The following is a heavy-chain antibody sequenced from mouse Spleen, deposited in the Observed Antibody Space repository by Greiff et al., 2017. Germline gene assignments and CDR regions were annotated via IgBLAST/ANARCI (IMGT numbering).Heavy chain of an antibody. V-gene: IGHV1-39*01. Sequence: VQLQQSGPELVKPGASVKISCKASGFSFTGYNMNWVKQSPGKSLEWIGVINPNYGTTSYTQKFKGKATLTVDQSSSTAYMQLNSLTSEDSAVYYCARDYGSSYRFAYWGQGTLVTVSA. D-gene: IGHD1-1*01. J-gene: IGHJ3*01. CDR1: GFSFTGYN. CDR2: INPNYGTT. CDR3: ARDYGSSYRFAY.